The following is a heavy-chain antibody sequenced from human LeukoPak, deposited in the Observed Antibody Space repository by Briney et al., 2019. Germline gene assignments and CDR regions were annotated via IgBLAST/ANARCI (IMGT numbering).Heavy chain of an antibody. Sequence: ASVKVSCKASGYTFTSYYMHWVRQAPGQGLEWMGIINPSGGSTSYAQKFQGRVTMTRDTSTSTVYMELSSLRSEDTAVYYCARDSGLQRYCSGGSCYADYYYGMDVWGQGTTVTVSS. CDR1: GYTFTSYY. CDR2: INPSGGST. D-gene: IGHD2-15*01. V-gene: IGHV1-46*01. J-gene: IGHJ6*02. CDR3: ARDSGLQRYCSGGSCYADYYYGMDV.